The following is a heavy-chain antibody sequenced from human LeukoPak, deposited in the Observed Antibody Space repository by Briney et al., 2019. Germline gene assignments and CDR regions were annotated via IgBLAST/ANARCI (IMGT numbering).Heavy chain of an antibody. Sequence: GGSLRLSCAASGFTFSSYWMSWVRKAPGKGLEWVANIKQDGSEKYYVDSVKGRFTISRDNAKNSLYLQMNSLRAEDTAVYYCARESGGAAAGFYYFDYWGQGTLVTVSS. D-gene: IGHD6-13*01. V-gene: IGHV3-7*01. CDR2: IKQDGSEK. J-gene: IGHJ4*02. CDR1: GFTFSSYW. CDR3: ARESGGAAAGFYYFDY.